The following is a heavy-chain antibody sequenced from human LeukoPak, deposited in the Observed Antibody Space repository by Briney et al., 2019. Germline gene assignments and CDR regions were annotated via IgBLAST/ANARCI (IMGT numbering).Heavy chain of an antibody. V-gene: IGHV3-30*02. D-gene: IGHD5-12*01. CDR2: IRYDGSNK. J-gene: IGHJ4*02. CDR3: AKDVRGGYDWGSRFDY. CDR1: GFTFSSYG. Sequence: GGSLRLSCAASGFTFSSYGMHWVRQAPGKGLEWVAFIRYDGSNKYYADSVKGRFTISRDNSKNTLYLQMNSLRAEDTAVYYCAKDVRGGYDWGSRFDYWGQGTLVTVSS.